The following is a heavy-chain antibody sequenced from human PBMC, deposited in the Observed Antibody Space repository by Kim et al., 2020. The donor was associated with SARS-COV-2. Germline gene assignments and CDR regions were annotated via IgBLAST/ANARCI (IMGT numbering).Heavy chain of an antibody. CDR3: ARDWYYYDSSGYFRWFDP. Sequence: KSRVTRSVDTSKNQFSLKLSAVTAADTAVYYCARDWYYYDSSGYFRWFDPWGQGTLVTVSS. D-gene: IGHD3-22*01. J-gene: IGHJ5*02. V-gene: IGHV4-59*01.